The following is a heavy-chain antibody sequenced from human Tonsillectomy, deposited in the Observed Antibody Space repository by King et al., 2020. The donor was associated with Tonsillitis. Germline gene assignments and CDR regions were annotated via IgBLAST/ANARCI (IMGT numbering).Heavy chain of an antibody. CDR2: IIPIFGTA. V-gene: IGHV1-69*12. CDR3: ARCGVMDCSSTSCYQVWFDP. J-gene: IGHJ5*02. Sequence: QLVQSGAEVKKPGSSVKVSCKASGGTFSSYAISWVRQAPGQGLEWMGGIIPIFGTANYAQKFQGRVTITADESTSTAYMELSSLRSEDTAVYYCARCGVMDCSSTSCYQVWFDPWGQGTLVTVSS. CDR1: GGTFSSYA. D-gene: IGHD2-2*01.